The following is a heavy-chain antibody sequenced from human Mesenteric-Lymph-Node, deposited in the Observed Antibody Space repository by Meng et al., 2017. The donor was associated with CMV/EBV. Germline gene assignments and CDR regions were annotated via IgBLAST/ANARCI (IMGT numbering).Heavy chain of an antibody. J-gene: IGHJ4*02. V-gene: IGHV4-39*07. Sequence: GSLRLSCTVSGGSISSSSYYWGWTRQPPGRGLEWIVSIYYSGSTYYSSSLKSRVTISVDTSKNQFSLRLSAVTAADTAVYYCSRDPPYTSGWSFDCWGQGTLVTVSS. D-gene: IGHD6-19*01. CDR1: GGSISSSSYY. CDR2: IYYSGST. CDR3: SRDPPYTSGWSFDC.